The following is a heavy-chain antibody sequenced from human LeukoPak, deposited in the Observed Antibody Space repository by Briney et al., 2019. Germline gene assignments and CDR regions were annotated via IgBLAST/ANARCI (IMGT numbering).Heavy chain of an antibody. CDR1: GFTFSSYA. D-gene: IGHD3-22*01. J-gene: IGHJ4*02. CDR3: AKSGAMIVVVPFDY. CDR2: ISGSGGST. Sequence: GGSLRLSCAASGFTFSSYAMSWVRQAPGKGLEWASAISGSGGSTYYADSVKGRFTISRDNSKNTLYLQMNSLRAEDTAVYYCAKSGAMIVVVPFDYWGQGTLVTVSS. V-gene: IGHV3-23*01.